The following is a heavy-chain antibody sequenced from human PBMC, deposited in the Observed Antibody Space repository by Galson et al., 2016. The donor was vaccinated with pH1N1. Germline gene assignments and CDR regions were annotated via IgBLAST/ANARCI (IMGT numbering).Heavy chain of an antibody. CDR1: GDSLSTYH. Sequence: SETLSLTCSVSGDSLSTYHWNWIRQPPGKGLERIGEIHYNEDGDRNPSLRSRVTFSIDTSKNQFSLKLYSVTAADTAVYYCARDRRHSYGKDFDPWGQGTLVIVSA. CDR3: ARDRRHSYGKDFDP. D-gene: IGHD3-16*01. CDR2: IHYNEDG. J-gene: IGHJ5*02. V-gene: IGHV4-59*01.